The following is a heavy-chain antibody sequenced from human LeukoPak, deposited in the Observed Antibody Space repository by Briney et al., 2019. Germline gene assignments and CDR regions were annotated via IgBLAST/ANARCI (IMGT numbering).Heavy chain of an antibody. CDR1: GGSISSSSYY. CDR2: IYYSGST. Sequence: PSETLSLTCTVSGGSISSSSYYWGWIRQPPGKGLEWIGYIYYSGSTNYNPSLKSRVTISVDTSKNQFSLKLSSVTAADTAVYYCARESFIGGATSHPYIDYWGQGTLVTVSS. V-gene: IGHV4-61*01. D-gene: IGHD1-26*01. CDR3: ARESFIGGATSHPYIDY. J-gene: IGHJ4*02.